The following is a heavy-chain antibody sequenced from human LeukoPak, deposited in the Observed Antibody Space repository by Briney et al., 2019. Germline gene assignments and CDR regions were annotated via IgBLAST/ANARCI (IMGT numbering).Heavy chain of an antibody. Sequence: PSETLSLTCTVSGASISSSSYYWSWIRQPPGKGLEWIGYIYYSRSTNYNPSLKSRVTISVDTPKNQFSLKLSSVTAADTAVYYCARYSCPNGVCYYFDYWGQGTLVTVSS. V-gene: IGHV4-61*01. J-gene: IGHJ4*02. CDR1: GASISSSSYY. CDR3: ARYSCPNGVCYYFDY. CDR2: IYYSRST. D-gene: IGHD2-8*01.